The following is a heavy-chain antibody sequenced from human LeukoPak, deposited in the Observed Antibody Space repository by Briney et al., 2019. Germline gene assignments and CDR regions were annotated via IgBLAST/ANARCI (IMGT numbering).Heavy chain of an antibody. D-gene: IGHD4-11*01. CDR1: GGSISSGSYY. J-gene: IGHJ4*02. CDR3: ARGSNSNYPLVY. V-gene: IGHV4-61*02. Sequence: PSQTLSLTCTVSGGSISSGSYYWSWIRQPAGKGLEWIGRIYTSGSTNYNPSLKSRVTISVDTSKNQFSLKLSSVTAADTAVYYCARGSNSNYPLVYWGQGTLVTVSS. CDR2: IYTSGST.